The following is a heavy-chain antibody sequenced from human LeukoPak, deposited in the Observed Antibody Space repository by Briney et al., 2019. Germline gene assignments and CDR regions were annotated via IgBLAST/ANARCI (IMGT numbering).Heavy chain of an antibody. J-gene: IGHJ5*02. CDR2: INPKNGGT. Sequence: ASVTVSCKASGYTFTGYYMHWVRRAPGQGLEWMGRINPKNGGTDYAQKFQGRVTMTRDTSITTAYMELSGLRSDDTAVYYCARGFGSSGNWFDPWGQGTLVTVSS. V-gene: IGHV1-2*06. D-gene: IGHD6-19*01. CDR1: GYTFTGYY. CDR3: ARGFGSSGNWFDP.